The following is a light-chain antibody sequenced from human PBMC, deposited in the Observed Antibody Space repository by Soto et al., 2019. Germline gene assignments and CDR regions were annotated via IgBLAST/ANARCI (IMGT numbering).Light chain of an antibody. CDR1: QRVNKY. CDR2: EAS. V-gene: IGKV3-11*01. Sequence: VLTQSPANLSLSPGERGTLSCRASQRVNKYLAWYQQKPGQAPRLLIYEASKRATGIPARFSGSGSGTDFTLTISSLEPEDFAVYYCQQRSNWPSITFGQGTRLEI. CDR3: QQRSNWPSIT. J-gene: IGKJ5*01.